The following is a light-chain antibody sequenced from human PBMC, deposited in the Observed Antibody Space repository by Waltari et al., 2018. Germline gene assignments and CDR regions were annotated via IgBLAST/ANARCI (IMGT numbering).Light chain of an antibody. V-gene: IGKV4-1*01. CDR3: QQYYAVRRT. CDR2: WAS. Sequence: DIVMTQSPEFLAVPLGERATINCKSSQSALYSSNNKNYLAWYQQKPGQPPKLLIHWASNRESGVPDRFSGSGSGTDFTLTISSLQAEDVAVYYCQQYYAVRRTFGQGTKVEV. CDR1: QSALYSSNNKNY. J-gene: IGKJ1*01.